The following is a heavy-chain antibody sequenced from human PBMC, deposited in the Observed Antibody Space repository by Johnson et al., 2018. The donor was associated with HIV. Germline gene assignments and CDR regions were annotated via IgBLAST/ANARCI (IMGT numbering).Heavy chain of an antibody. Sequence: VQLVESGGGVVRPGGSLRVSCAASGFSFEDYGMSWVRQAPGKGLEWVSYISSSGSTIYYADSVKGRFTISRDNAKNSLYLQMNSLRAEDTAVYYCASPPDAFDVWGQGTMVTVSS. CDR3: ASPPDAFDV. J-gene: IGHJ3*01. CDR2: ISSSGSTI. V-gene: IGHV3-48*03. CDR1: GFSFEDYG.